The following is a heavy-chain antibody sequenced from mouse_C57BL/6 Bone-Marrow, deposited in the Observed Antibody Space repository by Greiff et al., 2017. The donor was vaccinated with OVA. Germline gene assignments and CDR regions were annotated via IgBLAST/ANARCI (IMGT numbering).Heavy chain of an antibody. J-gene: IGHJ4*01. D-gene: IGHD2-14*01. CDR1: GYTFTDYE. V-gene: IGHV1-15*01. CDR3: TRGYRNDYAMYY. CDR2: IDPETGGT. Sequence: VQLQQPGAELVRPGASVTLSCKASGYTFTDYEMHWVKQTPVHGLEWIGAIDPETGGTAYNQKFKGKAILTADKSSSTAYMELRSLTSEDSAVYYGTRGYRNDYAMYYWGQGTAVTVSS.